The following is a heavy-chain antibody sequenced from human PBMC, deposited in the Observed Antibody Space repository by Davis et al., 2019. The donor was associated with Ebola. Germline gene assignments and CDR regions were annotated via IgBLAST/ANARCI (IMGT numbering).Heavy chain of an antibody. V-gene: IGHV5-51*01. CDR2: MYLGDSDT. D-gene: IGHD3/OR15-3a*01. Sequence: GESLKISCKGSGDSFTDFWIGRVRHMPDKGLEWMGIMYLGDSDTKYSPSFQGQVTISADKSISTAYLQWSSLKASDTAMYYCAKLSDWGGFFDSWGQGTLVTVSS. CDR3: AKLSDWGGFFDS. CDR1: GDSFTDFW. J-gene: IGHJ4*02.